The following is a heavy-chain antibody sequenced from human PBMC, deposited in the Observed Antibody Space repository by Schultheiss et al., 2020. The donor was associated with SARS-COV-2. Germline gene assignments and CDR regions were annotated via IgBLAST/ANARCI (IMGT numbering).Heavy chain of an antibody. D-gene: IGHD3-3*01. CDR2: IFSNDEK. J-gene: IGHJ6*02. Sequence: SGPKLVKPTQTLTLTCTLSGVALGTSGMRVSWIRQPPGKALEWLAHIFSNDEKSYSTSLKTRLTISKDTSKNQVVLTMTNMDPVDTATYYCARMLSGSYGMDVWGQGTTVTVSS. CDR1: GVALGTSGMR. V-gene: IGHV2-70*04. CDR3: ARMLSGSYGMDV.